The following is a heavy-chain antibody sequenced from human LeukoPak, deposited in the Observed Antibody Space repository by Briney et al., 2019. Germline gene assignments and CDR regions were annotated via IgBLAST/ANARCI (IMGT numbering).Heavy chain of an antibody. CDR1: GGSINSSSYY. V-gene: IGHV4-39*01. CDR2: IYYSGST. J-gene: IGHJ5*02. CDR3: AKSEGGWFDP. Sequence: SETLSLTCTVSGGSINSSSYYWGWIRQPPGKGLEWIGIIYYSGSIYYSGSTYQNPSLKSRVTISVDTSKNQFSLKLSSVSAADTAVYYCAKSEGGWFDPWGQGTLVTVFS. D-gene: IGHD3-16*01.